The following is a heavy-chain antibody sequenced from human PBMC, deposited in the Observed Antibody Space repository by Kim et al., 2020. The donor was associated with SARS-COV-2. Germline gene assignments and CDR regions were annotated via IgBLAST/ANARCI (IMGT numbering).Heavy chain of an antibody. CDR1: GLSFDDSA. V-gene: IGHV3-30-3*01. J-gene: IGHJ6*01. D-gene: IGHD3-22*01. CDR3: ARGNYYDPLSLSDYYNG. CDR2: ISYDGRNK. Sequence: GGSLRLSCAASGLSFDDSAMNWVRQAPGKGLEWLAVISYDGRNKDYEDSVQGRFTISRDNSKRTLYLQMNSLRVEDTGVYYCARGNYYDPLSLSDYYNG.